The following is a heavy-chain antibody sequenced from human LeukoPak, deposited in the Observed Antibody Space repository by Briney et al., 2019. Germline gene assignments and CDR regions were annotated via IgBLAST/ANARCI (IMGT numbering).Heavy chain of an antibody. D-gene: IGHD2-2*01. CDR2: IRYDGSNK. CDR3: AKVRSGCCSSTSCYDIYYYYYMDV. V-gene: IGHV3-30*02. Sequence: GGSLRLSCAASGFTFSSYGMHWVRQAPGKGLEWVAFIRYDGSNKYYADSVKGRFTISRDNSENTLYLQMNSLRAEDTAVYYCAKVRSGCCSSTSCYDIYYYYYMDVWGKGTTVTVSS. CDR1: GFTFSSYG. J-gene: IGHJ6*03.